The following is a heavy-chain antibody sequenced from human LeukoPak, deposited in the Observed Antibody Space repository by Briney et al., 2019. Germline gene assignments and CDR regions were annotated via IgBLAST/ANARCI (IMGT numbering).Heavy chain of an antibody. D-gene: IGHD2-2*01. CDR3: ARLFATVVPAAISSYYGMEV. CDR2: IYPGDCDT. J-gene: IGHJ6*02. V-gene: IGHV5-51*01. CDR1: GYSFTSYW. Sequence: GESLKIPCRGSGYSFTSYWIGWLGQMPGKGLEWSRLIYPGDCDTRYSPSFQGHVTISADNSISNAYLQLSSQKATDTAMYNCARLFATVVPAAISSYYGMEVWGQGTTVTVSS.